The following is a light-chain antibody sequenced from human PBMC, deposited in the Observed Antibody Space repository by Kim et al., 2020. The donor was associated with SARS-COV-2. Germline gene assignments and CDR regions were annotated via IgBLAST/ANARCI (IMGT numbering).Light chain of an antibody. CDR3: QVWDSSGDHYV. V-gene: IGLV3-21*04. CDR1: NIGSKS. J-gene: IGLJ1*01. CDR2: YDS. Sequence: PGKTARITCGGNNIGSKSVHWYQQKPGPAPILVIYYDSDRPSGIPERFSGSNSGNTATLTISRVEAGDEADYYCQVWDSSGDHYVFGTGTKVTVL.